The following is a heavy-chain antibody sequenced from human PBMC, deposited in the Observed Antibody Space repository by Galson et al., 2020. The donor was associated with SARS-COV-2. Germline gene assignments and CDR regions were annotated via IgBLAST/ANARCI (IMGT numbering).Heavy chain of an antibody. Sequence: SETLSLTCAVSGGSISSSNWWSWVRQPPGKGLEWIGEIYHSGSTNYNPSLKSRVTISVDKSKNQFSLKLSSVTAADTAVYYCARDSSGWYSRHFDYWGQGTLVTVSS. CDR2: IYHSGST. J-gene: IGHJ4*02. CDR3: ARDSSGWYSRHFDY. D-gene: IGHD6-19*01. V-gene: IGHV4-4*02. CDR1: GGSISSSNW.